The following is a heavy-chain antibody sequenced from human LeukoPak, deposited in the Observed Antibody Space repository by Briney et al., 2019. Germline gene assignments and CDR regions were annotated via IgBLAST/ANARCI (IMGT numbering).Heavy chain of an antibody. CDR3: ASRSSIWSGYQDTLYYFDS. CDR2: VHASGGI. V-gene: IGHV4-4*07. CDR1: GGSVSSYF. J-gene: IGHJ4*02. Sequence: PSETLSLTCTVSGGSVSSYFWSWIRQPAGKGLEWIGRVHASGGINYNPSLRSRVTMSIDTSKNQFSLKLSSVTAADTAVYYCASRSSIWSGYQDTLYYFDSWGQGTLVTVSS. D-gene: IGHD3-3*01.